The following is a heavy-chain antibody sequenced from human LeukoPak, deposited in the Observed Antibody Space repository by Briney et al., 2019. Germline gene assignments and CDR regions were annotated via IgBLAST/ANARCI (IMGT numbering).Heavy chain of an antibody. CDR1: GGTFSSYG. CDR2: IRYDGSNK. Sequence: SCKASGGTFSSYGMHWVRQAPGKGLEWVAFIRYDGSNKYYADSVKGRFTISRDNSKNTLYLQMNSLRAEDTAVYYCAKVPRDQLPRYYYYYYMDVWGKGTTVTVSS. V-gene: IGHV3-30*02. J-gene: IGHJ6*03. D-gene: IGHD2-2*01. CDR3: AKVPRDQLPRYYYYYYMDV.